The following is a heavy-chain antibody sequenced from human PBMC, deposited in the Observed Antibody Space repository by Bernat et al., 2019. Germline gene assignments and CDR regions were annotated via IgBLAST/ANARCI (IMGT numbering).Heavy chain of an antibody. Sequence: QLQLQESGPGLVKPSDTLSLTCTVSGGSISSSSYYWGWIRQPPGKGLEWIGSIYYSGSTYYNPSLKSRVTISVDTSKNQFSLKLSSVTAADTAVYYCARHVPNAYMITFGGGRSDWFDPWGQGPLVTVSS. CDR1: GGSISSSSYY. CDR3: ARHVPNAYMITFGGGRSDWFDP. V-gene: IGHV4-39*01. J-gene: IGHJ5*02. CDR2: IYYSGST. D-gene: IGHD3-16*01.